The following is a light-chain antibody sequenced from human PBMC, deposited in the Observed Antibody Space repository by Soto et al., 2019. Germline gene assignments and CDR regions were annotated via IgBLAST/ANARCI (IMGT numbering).Light chain of an antibody. CDR1: QSSSSY. V-gene: IGKV1-39*01. CDR3: QQSYSTPRA. Sequence: IQMTESPSSPSASVGARITIACRETQSSSSYLNWYQQKPGKAPKLLIYAASSLQTGGPSRFSGSGSGTDFTLTISSLQPEDFATYYCQQSYSTPRAFGQGTKVESK. J-gene: IGKJ1*01. CDR2: AAS.